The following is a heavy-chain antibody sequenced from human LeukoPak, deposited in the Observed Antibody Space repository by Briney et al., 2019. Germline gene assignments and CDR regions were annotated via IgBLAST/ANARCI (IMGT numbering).Heavy chain of an antibody. D-gene: IGHD1-26*01. V-gene: IGHV4-39*01. CDR1: GGSISSTSYY. Sequence: PSETLSLTCTASGGSISSTSYYWDWIRQPPGKGLEWIGSIHYSGSTYYNPSLKSRVTISLDTSRNQFSLKLSSVTAADTVVYYCARLGRLVFYFDYWGQGTLVSVSS. CDR2: IHYSGST. CDR3: ARLGRLVFYFDY. J-gene: IGHJ4*02.